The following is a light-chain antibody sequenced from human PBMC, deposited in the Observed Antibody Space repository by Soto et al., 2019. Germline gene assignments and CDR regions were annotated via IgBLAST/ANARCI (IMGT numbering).Light chain of an antibody. CDR1: QGISNY. CDR3: QKYNRAQYT. V-gene: IGKV1-27*01. Sequence: DSQMTQSPSSLSASVGYRVTITCRASQGISNYLAWYQQKPGKVPKLLIYAASTLQSGVPSRFSGSGSGTDFPLTISSLQPEDVANSYCQKYNRAQYTFGQRTTRQIQ. CDR2: AAS. J-gene: IGKJ2*01.